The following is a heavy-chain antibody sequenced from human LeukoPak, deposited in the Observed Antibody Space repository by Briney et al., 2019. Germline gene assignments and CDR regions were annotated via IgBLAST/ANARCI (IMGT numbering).Heavy chain of an antibody. Sequence: GGSLRLSCAASGFTFNSYAMNWGRQAPGKGLEWVSAISRRDDSTFYADSLQGGFTISRDNSKNTVYLQMNSLRAEDTAVYYCAKDDGWVQYAHWGQGTLVTVSS. J-gene: IGHJ4*02. V-gene: IGHV3-23*01. D-gene: IGHD5-24*01. CDR2: ISRRDDST. CDR3: AKDDGWVQYAH. CDR1: GFTFNSYA.